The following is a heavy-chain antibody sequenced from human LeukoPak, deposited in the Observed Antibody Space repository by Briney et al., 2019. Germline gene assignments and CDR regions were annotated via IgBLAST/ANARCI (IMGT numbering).Heavy chain of an antibody. D-gene: IGHD2-2*01. CDR1: GGTFSSYA. CDR3: ARSKVVPAAQRWNWFDP. Sequence: RASVKVSCKASGGTFSSYAISWVRQAPGQGLEWMGRIIPIFGMANYAQKFQGRVTITADKSTSTAYMELSSLRSEDTAVYYCARSKVVPAAQRWNWFDPWGQGTLVTVSS. J-gene: IGHJ5*02. CDR2: IIPIFGMA. V-gene: IGHV1-69*04.